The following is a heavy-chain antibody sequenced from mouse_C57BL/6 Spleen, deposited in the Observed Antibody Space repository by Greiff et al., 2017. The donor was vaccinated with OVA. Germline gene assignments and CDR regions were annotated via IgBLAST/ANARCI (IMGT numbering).Heavy chain of an antibody. CDR1: GYTFTSYW. J-gene: IGHJ2*01. D-gene: IGHD3-3*01. Sequence: QVHVKQPGAELVKPGASVKMSCKASGYTFTSYWITWVKQRPGQGLEWIGDIYPGSGSTNYNEKFKSKATLTVDTSSSTAYMQLSSLTSEDSAVYYCARWAGYYFDYWGQGTTLTVSS. CDR3: ARWAGYYFDY. V-gene: IGHV1-55*01. CDR2: IYPGSGST.